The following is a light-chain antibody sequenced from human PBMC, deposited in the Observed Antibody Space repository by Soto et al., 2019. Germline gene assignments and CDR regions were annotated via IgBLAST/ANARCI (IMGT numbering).Light chain of an antibody. CDR2: KAS. Sequence: DIQMTQSPSTLSASVGETVTITFRASQSISSWLAWYRQKPGKAPKLRIYKASSLESGVPSRFSGSGSGTEFTLTISSLQPDDFATYYCQQYNSYPITFGQGTRLEIK. CDR1: QSISSW. CDR3: QQYNSYPIT. V-gene: IGKV1-5*03. J-gene: IGKJ5*01.